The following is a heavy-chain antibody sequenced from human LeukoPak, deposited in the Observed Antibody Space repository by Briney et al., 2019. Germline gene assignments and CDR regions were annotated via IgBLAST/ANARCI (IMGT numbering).Heavy chain of an antibody. Sequence: QPGGPLRLSCAASGFTFSDYYMDWVRQPPGKGLEWVANIKYDGSEKYYVDSVRGRFTISRDNAKNSLYLQMSSLTPEDTAVYFCAKDCSGGSCYDYWGQGTLVTVSS. CDR2: IKYDGSEK. V-gene: IGHV3-7*04. J-gene: IGHJ4*02. CDR1: GFTFSDYY. D-gene: IGHD2-15*01. CDR3: AKDCSGGSCYDY.